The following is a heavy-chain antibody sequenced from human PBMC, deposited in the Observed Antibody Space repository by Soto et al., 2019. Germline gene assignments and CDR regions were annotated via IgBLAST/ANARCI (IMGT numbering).Heavy chain of an antibody. CDR1: GFTFSSYA. V-gene: IGHV3-23*01. CDR2: ISGSGGST. J-gene: IGHJ4*02. D-gene: IGHD6-13*01. Sequence: GGSLRLSCAASGFTFSSYAMSWVRQAPGKGLEWVSAISGSGGSTYYADSVKGRFTISRDNSKNTLYLQMNSLRAEDTAVYYCILSGAAAGTKNFDYWGQGTLVTVSS. CDR3: ILSGAAAGTKNFDY.